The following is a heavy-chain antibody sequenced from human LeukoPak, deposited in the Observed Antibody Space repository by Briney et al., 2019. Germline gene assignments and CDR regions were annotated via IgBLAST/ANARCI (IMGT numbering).Heavy chain of an antibody. CDR2: IWYDGSNK. V-gene: IGHV3-33*06. J-gene: IGHJ4*02. Sequence: GGSLRLSCAASGFTFSSYGMPSVRQAPGKGLEWVAVIWYDGSNKYYADSVKGRFTISRDNSKNTLYLQMNSLRVEDTAVYYCAKTDGYTSGWSGIDSWGQGTLVTVSS. D-gene: IGHD6-19*01. CDR3: AKTDGYTSGWSGIDS. CDR1: GFTFSSYG.